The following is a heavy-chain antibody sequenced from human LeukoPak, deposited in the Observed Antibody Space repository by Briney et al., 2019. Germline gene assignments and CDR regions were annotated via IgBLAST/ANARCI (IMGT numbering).Heavy chain of an antibody. CDR2: IYYSGST. J-gene: IGHJ6*03. V-gene: IGHV4-39*01. Sequence: SETLSLTCTVSGGSISSSSYYWGWIRQPPGKGLEWIGSIYYSGSTYYNPSLKSRVTISVDTSKNQFSLKLSSVTAADTAVYYCARLVVHRRRNYYYYMDVWGKGTTVTVSS. CDR1: GGSISSSSYY. D-gene: IGHD2-15*01. CDR3: ARLVVHRRRNYYYYMDV.